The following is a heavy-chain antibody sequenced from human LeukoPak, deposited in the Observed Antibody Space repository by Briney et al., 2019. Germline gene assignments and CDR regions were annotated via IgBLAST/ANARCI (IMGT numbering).Heavy chain of an antibody. J-gene: IGHJ3*02. V-gene: IGHV3-64D*09. CDR2: ISRDGAST. CDR3: VKDGGGGGRAFDI. CDR1: GFTFSSYA. Sequence: GGSLRLSCSASGFTFSSYAMHWVRQAPDKGLEYVSTISRDGASTNYADSVKGRFTISRDNSKNTLYLQMSSLRAEDTAVYYGVKDGGGGGRAFDIWGQGTMVTVSS. D-gene: IGHD3-16*01.